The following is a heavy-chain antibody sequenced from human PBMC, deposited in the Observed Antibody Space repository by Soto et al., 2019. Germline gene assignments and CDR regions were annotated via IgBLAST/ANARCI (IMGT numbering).Heavy chain of an antibody. D-gene: IGHD3-22*01. CDR1: GGSTNTGGYY. CDR2: IYYSGST. J-gene: IGHJ5*02. Sequence: SETLSLTCTVSGGSTNTGGYYWSWIRQHPGKGLEWIGYIYYSGSTYYNPSLKSRVTILVDTSKNQFSLKLSSVTAADTAVYYCAREDRGVVVTWGQGTLVTVS. CDR3: AREDRGVVVT. V-gene: IGHV4-31*03.